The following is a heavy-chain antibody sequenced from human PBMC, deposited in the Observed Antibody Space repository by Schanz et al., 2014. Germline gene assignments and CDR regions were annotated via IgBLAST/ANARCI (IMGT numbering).Heavy chain of an antibody. V-gene: IGHV3-NL1*01. CDR2: IYSGDNT. J-gene: IGHJ3*02. Sequence: QVQLVESGGGVVQPGRSLRLSCAASGFTFRNYPMHWVRQAPGKGLEWVSVIYSGDNTYYADSVKGRFTISRDNSKNTLYLQMNSLRVDDTAVYHCVKDPTGHSGAFDIWGQGTMVIVSS. CDR3: VKDPTGHSGAFDI. CDR1: GFTFRNYP.